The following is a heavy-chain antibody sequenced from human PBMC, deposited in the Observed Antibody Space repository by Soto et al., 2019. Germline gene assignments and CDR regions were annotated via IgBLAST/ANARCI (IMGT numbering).Heavy chain of an antibody. CDR2: IYYRGST. Sequence: QVQLQESGPGLVKPSETLSLTCTVSGGSVSSGSYYWSWIRQPPGKGLEWIGYIYYRGSTNYNPSLKSRVTISGDPSKTLFSLQLTSVTAADTSVYYCARGYYGSGIYYNVDWFDPWGQGTLVTVS. CDR1: GGSVSSGSYY. D-gene: IGHD3-10*01. V-gene: IGHV4-61*01. CDR3: ARGYYGSGIYYNVDWFDP. J-gene: IGHJ5*02.